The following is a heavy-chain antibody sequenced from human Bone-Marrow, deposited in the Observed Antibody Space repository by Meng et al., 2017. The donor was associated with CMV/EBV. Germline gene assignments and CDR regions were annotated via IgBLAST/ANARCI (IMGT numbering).Heavy chain of an antibody. J-gene: IGHJ6*02. V-gene: IGHV4-59*01. CDR2: IYYSGST. Sequence: GSLRLSCTVSGGSISSYYWSWIRQPPGKGLEWIGYIYYSGSTNYNPSLKSRVTISVDTSKNQFSLKLSSVTAADTAVYYWARERKDSSGWYSYYGMDVWGQGTTVTVSS. D-gene: IGHD6-19*01. CDR1: GGSISSYY. CDR3: ARERKDSSGWYSYYGMDV.